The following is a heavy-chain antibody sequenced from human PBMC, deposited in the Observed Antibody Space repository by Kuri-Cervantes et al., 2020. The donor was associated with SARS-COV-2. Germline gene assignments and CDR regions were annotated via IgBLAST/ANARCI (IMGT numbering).Heavy chain of an antibody. J-gene: IGHJ3*02. CDR1: GYSFTSYW. V-gene: IGHV5-51*01. D-gene: IGHD6-13*01. CDR3: AMRRAAHDAFDI. CDR2: IYPGDSDT. Sequence: GGSLRLSCKGSGYSFTSYWIGWVRQMPGKGLEWMGIIYPGDSDTRYSPSFQGQVTISADKSISTAYLQWSSLKASDTAMYYCAMRRAAHDAFDIWGQGTMVTVSS.